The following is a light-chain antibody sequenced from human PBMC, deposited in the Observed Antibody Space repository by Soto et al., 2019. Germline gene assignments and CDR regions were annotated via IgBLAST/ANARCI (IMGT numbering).Light chain of an antibody. Sequence: DIVMTQSPDSLAVSLGERATINCKSSQSVLYSSNNKNYLAWYQQKPGQPPKLLIYWASTRESGVPDRFSGSGSGTDFSLTISSLLAEDVAVYYCQQYYSTPVTFGPGTKVDIK. J-gene: IGKJ3*01. V-gene: IGKV4-1*01. CDR2: WAS. CDR1: QSVLYSSNNKNY. CDR3: QQYYSTPVT.